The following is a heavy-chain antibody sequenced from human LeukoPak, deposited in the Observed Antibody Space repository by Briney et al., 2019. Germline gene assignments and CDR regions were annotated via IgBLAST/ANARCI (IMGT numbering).Heavy chain of an antibody. Sequence: GASVKVSCKASGYTFTRYAINWVRQAPGQRLEWMGWINAGNGNTKYSQEFQGRVTITRDTSASTAYMELSSLRSEDMAVYYCARDQRDSSGWFDYWGQGTLVTVSS. CDR1: GYTFTRYA. CDR3: ARDQRDSSGWFDY. V-gene: IGHV1-3*03. CDR2: INAGNGNT. D-gene: IGHD6-19*01. J-gene: IGHJ4*02.